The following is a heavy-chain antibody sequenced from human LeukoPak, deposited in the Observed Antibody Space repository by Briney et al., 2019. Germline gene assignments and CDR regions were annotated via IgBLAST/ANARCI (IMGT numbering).Heavy chain of an antibody. D-gene: IGHD3-10*01. Sequence: GSLRLSCAASGFTFSTFSMIWVRQPPGKGLEWVSAISGSGGSTYYADSVKGRFTISRDNSKNTLYLQMNSLRAEDTAVYYCAKDRTLWFGELSHPFDYWGQGTLVTVSS. CDR2: ISGSGGST. J-gene: IGHJ4*02. CDR3: AKDRTLWFGELSHPFDY. CDR1: GFTFSTFS. V-gene: IGHV3-23*01.